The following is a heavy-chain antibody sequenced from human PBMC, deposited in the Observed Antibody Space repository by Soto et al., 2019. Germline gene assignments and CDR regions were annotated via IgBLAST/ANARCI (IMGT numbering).Heavy chain of an antibody. V-gene: IGHV1-69*01. CDR3: ARFGGDIVVVPAALYYYYYGMDV. J-gene: IGHJ6*02. CDR1: GGTFSSYA. Sequence: QVQLVQSGAEVKKHGSSVKVSCKASGGTFSSYAISWVRQAPGQGLEWMGGIIPIFGTANYAQKFQGRVTITADESTSTAYVELSSLRAEDTAVYYCARFGGDIVVVPAALYYYYYGMDVWGQGTTVTVSS. D-gene: IGHD2-2*01. CDR2: IIPIFGTA.